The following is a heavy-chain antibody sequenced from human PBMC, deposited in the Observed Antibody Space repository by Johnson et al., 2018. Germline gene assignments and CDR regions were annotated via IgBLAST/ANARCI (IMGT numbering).Heavy chain of an antibody. CDR3: AAGSGDSRELEH. D-gene: IGHD3-10*01. CDR2: SSRAGPI. V-gene: IGHV3-11*01. Sequence: VQLVESGGALVEPGGSLRLSCAASGFTLSDYYLSWIRQAPGKGLDWGSYSSRAGPIYYGDAGRGRFTISRDNAKNSLYLQMNNRRAEDTAVDFWAAGSGDSRELEHWGQGTLVTVSS. CDR1: GFTLSDYY. J-gene: IGHJ1*01.